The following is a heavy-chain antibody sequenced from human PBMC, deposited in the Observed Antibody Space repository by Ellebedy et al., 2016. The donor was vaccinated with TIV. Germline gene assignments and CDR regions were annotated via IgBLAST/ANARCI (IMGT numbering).Heavy chain of an antibody. J-gene: IGHJ4*02. CDR1: GASITTYY. V-gene: IGHV4-59*01. CDR3: ASPTGGLAVTPASYFDY. D-gene: IGHD2-15*01. CDR2: VLYTGST. Sequence: SETLSLTYSVSGASITTYYWSWIRQPPGKGLEWIGYVLYTGSTNYNPSLQSRVTISLDTSQNHFSLKLSSVTTADTAVYYCASPTGGLAVTPASYFDYWGQGTLVTVSS.